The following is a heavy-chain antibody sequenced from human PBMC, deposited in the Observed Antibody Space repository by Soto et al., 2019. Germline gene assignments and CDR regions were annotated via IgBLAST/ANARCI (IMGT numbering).Heavy chain of an antibody. CDR1: GYTFTGYY. Sequence: GASVKVSCKASGYTFTGYYMHWVRQAPGQGLEWMGWINPNSGGTNYAQKFQGWVTMTRDTSISTAYMELSRLRSDDTAVYYCARAPGGGYYSYYYYGMDVWGQGTTVTVSS. J-gene: IGHJ6*02. CDR2: INPNSGGT. V-gene: IGHV1-2*04. CDR3: ARAPGGGYYSYYYYGMDV. D-gene: IGHD3-3*01.